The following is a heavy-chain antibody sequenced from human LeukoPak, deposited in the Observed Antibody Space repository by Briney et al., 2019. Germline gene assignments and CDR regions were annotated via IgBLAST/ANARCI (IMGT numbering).Heavy chain of an antibody. J-gene: IGHJ4*02. D-gene: IGHD3-10*01. CDR2: ISGSGATI. CDR3: GMDPPGSTITMAAFDY. CDR1: GFSFSTYG. V-gene: IGHV3-23*01. Sequence: GGSLRLSCAGSGFSFSTYGMSWVRQAPGKGLEWVAGISGSGATIYYGDSVKGRFTVSRDNSRSTLFLQMNSLRAEDTAVYYCGMDPPGSTITMAAFDYPGQGTLVTVSS.